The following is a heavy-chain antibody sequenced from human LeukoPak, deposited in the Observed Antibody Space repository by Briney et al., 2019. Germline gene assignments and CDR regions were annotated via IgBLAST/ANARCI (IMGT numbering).Heavy chain of an antibody. CDR3: ARDGTGTGDAFDI. CDR1: GGTFSSYA. D-gene: IGHD1-14*01. CDR2: IIPIFGTA. V-gene: IGHV1-69*13. J-gene: IGHJ3*02. Sequence: SVKVSCKAFGGTFSSYAISWVRQAPGQGLEWMGGIIPIFGTANYAQKFQGRVTITADESTSTAYMELSSLRSEDTAVYYCARDGTGTGDAFDIWGQGTMVTVSS.